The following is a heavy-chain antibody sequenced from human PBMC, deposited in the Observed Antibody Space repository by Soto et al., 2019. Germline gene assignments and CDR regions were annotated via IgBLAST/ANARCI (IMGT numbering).Heavy chain of an antibody. D-gene: IGHD3-16*01. Sequence: SETLSLTCDLPSFSITSSNWWTWVRQPPGKGLEWLGQISPSGPFNYNATRRSRVTPSVDKTKNQLSLKLMSVTATDTAVYYCARYYDGFDDWGPGILLTVSS. J-gene: IGHJ5*02. CDR1: SFSITSSNW. V-gene: IGHV4-4*02. CDR2: ISPSGPF. CDR3: ARYYDGFDD.